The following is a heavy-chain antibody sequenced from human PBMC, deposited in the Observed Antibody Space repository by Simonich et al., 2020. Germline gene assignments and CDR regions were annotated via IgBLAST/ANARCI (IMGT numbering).Heavy chain of an antibody. Sequence: QVQLVQSGAEVKKPGASVKVSCKASGYTFTGYYMHWVRQAPGQGLEWIGWIKPNRGGTNYAQKLQGRVTMTRDTSISTAYMELSRLRSDDTAVYYCARGGVQYYYYYMDVWGKGTTVTVSS. V-gene: IGHV1-2*02. D-gene: IGHD3-3*01. CDR1: GYTFTGYY. CDR3: ARGGVQYYYYYMDV. J-gene: IGHJ6*03. CDR2: IKPNRGGT.